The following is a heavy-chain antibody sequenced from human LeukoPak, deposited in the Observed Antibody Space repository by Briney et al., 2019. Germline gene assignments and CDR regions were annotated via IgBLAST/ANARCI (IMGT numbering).Heavy chain of an antibody. CDR2: INPHNGNT. V-gene: IGHV1-18*04. J-gene: IGHJ4*02. CDR3: VRDRTVAATEQLFDY. CDR1: GYTFTNYE. D-gene: IGHD2-15*01. Sequence: ASVKVSCKASGYTFTNYEISWVRQAPGQGLEWMGWINPHNGNTNYAQRLQGRVTMTTDTSTRTAYMELRSLRSDDTAVYYCVRDRTVAATEQLFDYWGQGTLVAVSS.